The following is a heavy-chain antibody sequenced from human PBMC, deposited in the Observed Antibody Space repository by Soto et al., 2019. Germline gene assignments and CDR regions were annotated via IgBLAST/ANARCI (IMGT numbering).Heavy chain of an antibody. V-gene: IGHV1-18*01. CDR3: ARARAEYSSSFSYYFDS. J-gene: IGHJ4*02. CDR2: ISVHTGDT. D-gene: IGHD6-6*01. CDR1: GYTFATYG. Sequence: QVQLVQSGSEVKKPGASVKVSCKASGYTFATYGITWVRQAPGQGLEWVAWISVHTGDTKYAQKLQGRVTLTTDTFPATAYMGLRGLTSGDTAIYYCARARAEYSSSFSYYFDSWGQGTLVTVSS.